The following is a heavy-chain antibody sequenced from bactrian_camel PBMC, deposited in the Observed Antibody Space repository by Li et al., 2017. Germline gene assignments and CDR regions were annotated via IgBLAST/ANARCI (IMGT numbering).Heavy chain of an antibody. J-gene: IGHJ6*01. V-gene: IGHV3S1*01. D-gene: IGHD6*01. CDR3: AAPHPCGSAKISA. CDR1: GYTFSRGC. CDR2: ICPIA. Sequence: VQLVESGGGSVQVGGSLRLSCDTSGYTFSRGCAAWFRQAPGKEREGVASICPIAVYADSVKGRFTISQNTAKNTLYLQMNKLKPEDTAMYYCAAPHPCGSAKISAWGLGTQVTVS.